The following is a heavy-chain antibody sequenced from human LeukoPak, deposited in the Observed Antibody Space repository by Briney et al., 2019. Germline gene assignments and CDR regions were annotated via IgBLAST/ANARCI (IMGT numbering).Heavy chain of an antibody. D-gene: IGHD2-15*01. J-gene: IGHJ4*02. CDR1: GGTFSSYA. CDR3: AAYCSGGSCYIR. Sequence: ASVKVSCKASGGTFSSYAISWVRQAPGQGLEWMGWISAYNGNTNYAQKLQGRVTMTTDTSTSTAYMELRSLRSDDTAVYYCAAYCSGGSCYIRWGQGTLVTVSS. CDR2: ISAYNGNT. V-gene: IGHV1-18*01.